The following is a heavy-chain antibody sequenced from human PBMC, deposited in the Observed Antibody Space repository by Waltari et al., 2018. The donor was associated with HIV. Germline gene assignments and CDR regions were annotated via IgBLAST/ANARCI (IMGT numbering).Heavy chain of an antibody. CDR1: GYPFIDFD. CDR2: MNPDNGDA. D-gene: IGHD3-3*01. CDR3: TKGRRGALFGDE. J-gene: IGHJ4*02. V-gene: IGHV1-8*02. Sequence: QVQLVQSGAEIKKPRASVRLCCKASGYPFIDFDINWVRRPPGRGLEWVGWMNPDNGDAGYGHKFKGRFSLTRDTSTDTAYMDVTNLKPEDTAVYYCTKGRRGALFGDEWGQGTLVTVSS.